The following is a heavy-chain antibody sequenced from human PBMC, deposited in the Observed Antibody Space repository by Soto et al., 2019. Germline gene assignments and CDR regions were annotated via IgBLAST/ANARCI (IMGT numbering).Heavy chain of an antibody. D-gene: IGHD4-17*01. J-gene: IGHJ4*02. CDR2: ISYDGGNK. CDR3: ARGAAGRNYGDYNTYFDY. V-gene: IGHV3-30-3*01. Sequence: GGSLRLSCAASGFTFSSYAMHWVRQAPGKGLEWGAVISYDGGNKYYADSVKGRFTISGDNSKNTLCLQMNSLRAEDTAVYYCARGAAGRNYGDYNTYFDYWGQGTLVTVSS. CDR1: GFTFSSYA.